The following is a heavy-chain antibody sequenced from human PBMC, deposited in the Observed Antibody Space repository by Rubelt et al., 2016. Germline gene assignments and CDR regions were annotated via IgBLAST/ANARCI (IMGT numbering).Heavy chain of an antibody. Sequence: VQLVESGGGLVQPGGSLRLSCAASGFTVSTNHMSWVRQAPGKGLECVSIIYSGGGSYYADSVQGRFTISRDNSKNTLNLQMNSLRAEDTAVYYCARVDPNGWFDPWGQGTLVTVSS. CDR2: IYSGGGS. J-gene: IGHJ5*02. D-gene: IGHD2-8*01. CDR3: ARVDPNGWFDP. CDR1: GFTVSTNH. V-gene: IGHV3-66*01.